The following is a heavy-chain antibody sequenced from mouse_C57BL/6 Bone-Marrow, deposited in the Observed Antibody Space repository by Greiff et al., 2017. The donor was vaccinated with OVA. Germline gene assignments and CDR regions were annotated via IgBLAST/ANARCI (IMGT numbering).Heavy chain of an antibody. CDR2: IYPRSGNT. CDR3: ARDYYGCSLHWYFDV. D-gene: IGHD1-1*01. V-gene: IGHV1-81*01. Sequence: QVQLQQSGAELARPGASVKLSCKASGYTFTSYGISWVKQSTGQGLEWIGEIYPRSGNTYYNEKFKGKATLTADKSSSTAYMELRSLTSEDSAVYFCARDYYGCSLHWYFDVWGTGTTVTVSS. J-gene: IGHJ1*03. CDR1: GYTFTSYG.